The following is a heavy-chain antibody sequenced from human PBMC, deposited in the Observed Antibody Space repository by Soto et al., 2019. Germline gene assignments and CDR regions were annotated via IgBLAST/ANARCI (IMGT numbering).Heavy chain of an antibody. CDR3: ARDRMGKDY. Sequence: EVQLVESGGGLVQPGGSLRLSCAASGFSFSSSWMSWVRQAPGKGLEWVANIKGDGSEKFHADSVEGRFTISIDNAKNSLYLQMNSLRVEDTGVYYCARDRMGKDYWGQGTLVTVSS. CDR1: GFSFSSSW. D-gene: IGHD7-27*01. V-gene: IGHV3-7*01. J-gene: IGHJ4*02. CDR2: IKGDGSEK.